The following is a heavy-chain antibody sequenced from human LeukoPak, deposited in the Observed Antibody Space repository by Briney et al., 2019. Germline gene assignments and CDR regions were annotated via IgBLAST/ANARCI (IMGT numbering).Heavy chain of an antibody. V-gene: IGHV1-69*01. CDR3: ARAGRYVQLCFCDY. J-gene: IGHJ4*02. CDR2: IFPIFGTD. CDR1: RGTFRSYA. D-gene: IGHD1-1*01. Sequence: AVQVSCQSSRGTFRSYAIRGVRQARGKGVDWMGGIFPIFGTDKHGQKCQGRVTNTADESTSTAYMEQNSLRSEGTAVYYCARAGRYVQLCFCDYGGQGTLVTVSS.